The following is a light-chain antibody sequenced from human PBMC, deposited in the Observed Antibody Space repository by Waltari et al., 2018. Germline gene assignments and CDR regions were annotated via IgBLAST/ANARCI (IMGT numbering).Light chain of an antibody. CDR1: SSNIGAGYQ. CDR3: QSYDKTLSVSV. CDR2: DNN. V-gene: IGLV1-40*01. Sequence: QSVLTQPPSVSGAPGQWVTIPCPGSSSNIGAGYQLHWYQQFPVTAPKLLIYDNNNRPSGVPGRFSGSKSGNSASLAITGLQAEDEADYYCQSYDKTLSVSVLGGGTKVTVL. J-gene: IGLJ3*02.